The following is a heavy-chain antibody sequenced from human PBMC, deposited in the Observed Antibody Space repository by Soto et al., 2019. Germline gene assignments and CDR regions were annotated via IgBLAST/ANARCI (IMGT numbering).Heavy chain of an antibody. J-gene: IGHJ4*02. D-gene: IGHD2-2*01. CDR3: ARALDQLLNFDY. CDR2: MNPNSGNT. V-gene: IGHV1-8*01. Sequence: ASVKVSCKASGYTFTSYDINWVRQATGQGLEWMGWMNPNSGNTGYAQKFQGRVTMTRNTSISTAYMELSSLRSEDTALYYCARALDQLLNFDYWGQGTLVTVSS. CDR1: GYTFTSYD.